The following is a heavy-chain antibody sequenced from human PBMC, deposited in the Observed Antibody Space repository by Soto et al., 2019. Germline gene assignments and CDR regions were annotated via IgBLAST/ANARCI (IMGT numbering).Heavy chain of an antibody. CDR1: CYTFTSYS. CDR3: ARIKWGLDYYNGMDS. CDR2: INPKTAAT. Sequence: GASVNVCCKAPCYTFTSYSIQLLPPARGQGLEWVAWINPKTAATNYAKKFQGRVSLTWDTSFSTAYMELTRLRPDDTAVYDCARIKWGLDYYNGMDSWGQGTTVTVPS. V-gene: IGHV1-2*02. D-gene: IGHD1-26*01. J-gene: IGHJ6*02.